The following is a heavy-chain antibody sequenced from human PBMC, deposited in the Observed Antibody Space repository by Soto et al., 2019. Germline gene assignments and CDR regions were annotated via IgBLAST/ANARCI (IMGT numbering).Heavy chain of an antibody. CDR2: IYNTGNTGST. Sequence: SETLSLTCTVSGASISRYDWCWIRQPPGKGLEWIGYIYNTGNTGSTNYNPSLKSRATISVDTSKNQFSLKLSSVIAADTAVYYCARQMRAPTFSSSRPYYSYYMDVWGKGTSVTVSS. J-gene: IGHJ6*03. CDR1: GASISRYD. CDR3: ARQMRAPTFSSSRPYYSYYMDV. D-gene: IGHD6-6*01. V-gene: IGHV4-59*08.